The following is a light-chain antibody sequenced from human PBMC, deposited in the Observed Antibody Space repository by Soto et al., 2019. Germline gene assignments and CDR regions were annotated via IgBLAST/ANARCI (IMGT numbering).Light chain of an antibody. V-gene: IGLV2-14*01. Sequence: QSALTQPASVSGSPGQSITISCTGTSSDVGGYDYVSWYQQPPGKAPKLMIYDVSNWPSGVSSRFSGSKSGNTASLTISGLQAEDEADYYCSSYTSSGTLVFGTGTKVTVL. CDR3: SSYTSSGTLV. CDR2: DVS. J-gene: IGLJ1*01. CDR1: SSDVGGYDY.